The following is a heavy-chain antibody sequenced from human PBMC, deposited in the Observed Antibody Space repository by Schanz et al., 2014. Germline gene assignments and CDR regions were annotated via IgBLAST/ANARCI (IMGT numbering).Heavy chain of an antibody. D-gene: IGHD2-15*01. CDR1: GFTFRSYA. Sequence: EVQLLESGEGLVQPGGSLRLSCIGSGFTFRSYALGWVRQAPGKGLEWVSLVSASGGGPFYADSVKGRFTISRDNSRNTVYLQMSSLRAEDTAVYYCVKDDRGDVVVVAANYWGQGAQVIVSS. J-gene: IGHJ4*02. CDR3: VKDDRGDVVVVAANY. CDR2: VSASGGGP. V-gene: IGHV3-23*01.